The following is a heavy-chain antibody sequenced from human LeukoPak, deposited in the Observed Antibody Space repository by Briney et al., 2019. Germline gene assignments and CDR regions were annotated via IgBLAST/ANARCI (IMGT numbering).Heavy chain of an antibody. CDR1: GGSISSYY. J-gene: IGHJ6*03. Sequence: PSETLSLTCSVSGGSISSYYWSWIRQPPGKGLEWIGYIHYSRSTNYNPSLKSRVTISVDTSKNQFSLQLNSVTPEDTAVYYCARTANKDIAVAGPPLYYYYMDVWGKGTTVTISS. V-gene: IGHV4-59*12. CDR3: ARTANKDIAVAGPPLYYYYMDV. CDR2: IHYSRST. D-gene: IGHD6-19*01.